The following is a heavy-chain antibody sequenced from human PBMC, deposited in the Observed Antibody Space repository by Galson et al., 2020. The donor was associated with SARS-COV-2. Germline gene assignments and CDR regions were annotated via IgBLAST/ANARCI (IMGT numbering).Heavy chain of an antibody. D-gene: IGHD6-13*01. CDR1: GGSISSTSNY. CDR3: ARHQYTGSWGYAFDI. V-gene: IGHV4-39*07. Sequence: LETLSLTCSVFGGSISSTSNYWGWIRQPPGKGLEWIGSIYYSGSTYYNPSLKSRVTISVDTANNHFSLKLTSVTAADAAMYYCARHQYTGSWGYAFDIWGQGTMVSVSS. J-gene: IGHJ3*02. CDR2: IYYSGST.